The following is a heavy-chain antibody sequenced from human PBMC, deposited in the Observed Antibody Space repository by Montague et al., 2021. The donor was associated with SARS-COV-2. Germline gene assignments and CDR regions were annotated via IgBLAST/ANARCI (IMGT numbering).Heavy chain of an antibody. V-gene: IGHV4-4*02. CDR1: GGSISSSNW. Sequence: SETLSLTCAVSGGSISSSNWWSWVRQPPGKELEWIGEIYHSGSTNYNPXXKSRVTISVDRSKNQFSLKLSSVTAADTAVYYCARVDSSGWYGYYYYGMGVWGQGTTVTVSS. CDR2: IYHSGST. CDR3: ARVDSSGWYGYYYYGMGV. D-gene: IGHD6-19*01. J-gene: IGHJ6*02.